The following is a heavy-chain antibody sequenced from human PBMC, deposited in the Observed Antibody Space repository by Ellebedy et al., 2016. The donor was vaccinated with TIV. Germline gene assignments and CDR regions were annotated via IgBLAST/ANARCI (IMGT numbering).Heavy chain of an antibody. CDR2: IYYSGST. CDR1: GGSFSGYY. CDR3: ARFGGSPFDY. D-gene: IGHD1-26*01. J-gene: IGHJ4*02. Sequence: SETLSLTXAVYGGSFSGYYWSWIRQPPGKGLEWIGYIYYSGSTNYNPSLKSRVTISVDTSKNRFSLKLSSVTAADTAVYYCARFGGSPFDYWGQGTLVTVSS. V-gene: IGHV4-59*01.